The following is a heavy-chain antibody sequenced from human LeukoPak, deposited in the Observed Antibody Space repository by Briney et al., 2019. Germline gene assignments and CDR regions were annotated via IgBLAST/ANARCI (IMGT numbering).Heavy chain of an antibody. CDR3: AREYDSKGRFDY. V-gene: IGHV3-21*01. J-gene: IGHJ4*02. CDR2: ISSGSSYI. D-gene: IGHD3-22*01. Sequence: PGGSLRLSCAVPEFIFSGHTMNWVRQAPGKGPEWVSSISSGSSYIYYADSVKGRFTISRDNANNSVYLQMSSLRDEDMGVYYCAREYDSKGRFDYWGQGTLVTVSP. CDR1: EFIFSGHT.